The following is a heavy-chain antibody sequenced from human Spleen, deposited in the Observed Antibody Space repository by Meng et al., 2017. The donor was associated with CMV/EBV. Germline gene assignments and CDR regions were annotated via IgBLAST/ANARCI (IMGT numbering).Heavy chain of an antibody. D-gene: IGHD6-19*01. Sequence: RSSYYWVWIRQSPGKGLEWIGSISYSGITHYNPSLKSRVIITEDTSKNQFSLKLTSVTAADTAIYFCARDHRDISGWTPGRWFDPWGQGALVTVSS. CDR2: ISYSGIT. V-gene: IGHV4-39*07. CDR1: RSSYY. CDR3: ARDHRDISGWTPGRWFDP. J-gene: IGHJ5*02.